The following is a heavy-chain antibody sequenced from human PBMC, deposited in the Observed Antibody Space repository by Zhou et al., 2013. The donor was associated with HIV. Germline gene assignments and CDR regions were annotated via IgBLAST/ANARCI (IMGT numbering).Heavy chain of an antibody. Sequence: QVQLLESGPGLVKPSGTLSLTCTVSGGSISSNYWSWIRQSPEKGLEWIGSLYYLGTTNYNPSLESRASILVDKSKSQFSLRLNSVTAADTAVYYCARDGPHTSSWEPFQYWGQGILVTVSS. CDR1: GGSISSNY. CDR3: ARDGPHTSSWEPFQY. V-gene: IGHV4-59*12. D-gene: IGHD6-13*01. J-gene: IGHJ1*01. CDR2: LYYLGTT.